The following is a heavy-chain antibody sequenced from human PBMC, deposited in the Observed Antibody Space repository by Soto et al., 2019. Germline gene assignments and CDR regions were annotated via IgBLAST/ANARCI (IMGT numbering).Heavy chain of an antibody. Sequence: ASVKVSCKAPRDTFTSYYINWVRKAHEQGLEWMGVINPHGGSTAYAQKFKGRVTLTRDTSASTVYMEVSSLTSEDTAMYYCARSSGGNFGIIIEGTNWFAPWGQGTLVTVSS. D-gene: IGHD1-26*01. CDR1: RDTFTSYY. CDR2: INPHGGST. J-gene: IGHJ5*02. CDR3: ARSSGGNFGIIIEGTNWFAP. V-gene: IGHV1-46*01.